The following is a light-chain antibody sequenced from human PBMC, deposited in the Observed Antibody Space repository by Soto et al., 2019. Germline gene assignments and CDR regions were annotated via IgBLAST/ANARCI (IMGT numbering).Light chain of an antibody. Sequence: QSVLSQPRSMSESPGQSVTISCSGTSRDVGAYNYVSWFQHHPGKAPKLIIYDVTRRPSGVPDRFSGSKSGNMASLTISGLQTEDEADYFCCSHAGGYTWVFGGGTKLTVL. CDR3: CSHAGGYTWV. V-gene: IGLV2-11*01. J-gene: IGLJ3*02. CDR2: DVT. CDR1: SRDVGAYNY.